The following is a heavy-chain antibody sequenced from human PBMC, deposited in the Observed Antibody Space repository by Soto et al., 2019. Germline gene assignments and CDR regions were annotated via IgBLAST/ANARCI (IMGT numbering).Heavy chain of an antibody. J-gene: IGHJ4*02. V-gene: IGHV3-23*01. Sequence: EVQLLESGGGLVQPGGSLRLSCAASGFTFNNYAMTWVRQAPGKGLEWVSAISGGGDTTSYADFVKGRFTVPRDGSKNTLYLRMSSLRAEDTALYYCAKGRGGSGSLTPRVDFWGQGTLVTVSS. CDR1: GFTFNNYA. CDR2: ISGGGDTT. D-gene: IGHD3-10*01. CDR3: AKGRGGSGSLTPRVDF.